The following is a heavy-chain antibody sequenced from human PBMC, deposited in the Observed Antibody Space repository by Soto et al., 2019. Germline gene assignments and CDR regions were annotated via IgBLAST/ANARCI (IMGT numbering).Heavy chain of an antibody. D-gene: IGHD2-2*02. Sequence: SVKVSCKVSGSRFSNYVISWVRQAPGHGLEWLGRIIPIFNSTKYAQSFQGRVTITADKSTSTASLELSSLRSDDTAVYYCAREGRGKKAGYNGLVSLGYWGQGTLVTSPQ. CDR1: GSRFSNYV. CDR2: IIPIFNST. V-gene: IGHV1-69*06. CDR3: AREGRGKKAGYNGLVSLGY. J-gene: IGHJ4*02.